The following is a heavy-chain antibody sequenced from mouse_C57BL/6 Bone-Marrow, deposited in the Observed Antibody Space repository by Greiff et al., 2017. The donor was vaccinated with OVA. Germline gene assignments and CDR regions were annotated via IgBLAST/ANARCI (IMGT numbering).Heavy chain of an antibody. Sequence: VMLVESGAELAKPGASVKMSCKASGYTFTTYPIEWMKQNHGKSLEWIGNFHPYNDDTKYNEKFKGKATLTVEKSSSTVYLELSRLTSDDSDVYYCAIYYGYPYFDVWGTGTTVTVSS. CDR3: AIYYGYPYFDV. D-gene: IGHD2-2*01. J-gene: IGHJ1*03. V-gene: IGHV1-47*01. CDR2: FHPYNDDT. CDR1: GYTFTTYP.